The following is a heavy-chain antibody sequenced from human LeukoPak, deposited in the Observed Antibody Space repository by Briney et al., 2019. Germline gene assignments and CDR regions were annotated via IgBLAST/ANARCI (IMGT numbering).Heavy chain of an antibody. CDR1: GFTFSNYD. CDR2: IGSSGDT. J-gene: IGHJ4*02. V-gene: IGHV3-13*01. CDR3: VRQPDSARYGFDS. Sequence: PGGSLRLSCSASGFTFSNYDIHWVRQATGKGLEWVSAIGSSGDTYYIDSVKGRFTISRESAKNSLYLQMNSLRAEDTAVYYCVRQPDSARYGFDSWGQGTLVTVSS. D-gene: IGHD1-26*01.